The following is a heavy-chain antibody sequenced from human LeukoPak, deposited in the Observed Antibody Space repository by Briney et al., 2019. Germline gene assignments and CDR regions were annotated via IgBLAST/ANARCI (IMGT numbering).Heavy chain of an antibody. Sequence: PGGSLRLSCAASGFTFSSYGMHWVRQAPGKGLEWVAVISYDGSNKYYADSVKGRFTISRDNSKNTLYLQMNSLRAEDTAVYYCARAKSLFDSWGQGTLVTVSS. V-gene: IGHV3-30*03. CDR3: ARAKSLFDS. CDR1: GFTFSSYG. CDR2: ISYDGSNK. J-gene: IGHJ4*02. D-gene: IGHD3-10*01.